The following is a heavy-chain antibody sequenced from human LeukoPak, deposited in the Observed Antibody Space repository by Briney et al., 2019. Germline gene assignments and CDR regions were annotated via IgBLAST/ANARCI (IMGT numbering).Heavy chain of an antibody. D-gene: IGHD1-26*01. CDR3: SRDLRGADDY. J-gene: IGHJ4*02. V-gene: IGHV3-74*01. Sequence: GSLRLSCAASGFTLSRYWMHWVRQAPGKGLVWVSHISRDGSYTNYADSVKGRFTISRDNANNTLYLQMNSLRAEDTAVYYCSRDLRGADDYWGQGTLVTVSS. CDR2: ISRDGSYT. CDR1: GFTLSRYW.